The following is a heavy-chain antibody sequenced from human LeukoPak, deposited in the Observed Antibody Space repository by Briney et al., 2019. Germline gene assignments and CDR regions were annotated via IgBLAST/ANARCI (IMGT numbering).Heavy chain of an antibody. CDR2: IYYSGST. J-gene: IGHJ4*02. CDR1: GGSISSYY. V-gene: IGHV4-59*08. D-gene: IGHD1-26*01. CDR3: ARHLVGATHFDY. Sequence: PSETLSLTCTVSGGSISSYYWSWIRQPPGKGLEWIGYIYYSGSTNYNPSLKSRVTISVDTPKNQFSLKLSSVTAADTAVYYCARHLVGATHFDYWGQGTLVTVSS.